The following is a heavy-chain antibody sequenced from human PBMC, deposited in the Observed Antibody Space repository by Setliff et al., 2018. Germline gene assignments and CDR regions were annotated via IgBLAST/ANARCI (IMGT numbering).Heavy chain of an antibody. D-gene: IGHD4-4*01. CDR2: IIPIYGST. V-gene: IGHV1-69*13. CDR1: GGSFSNYA. J-gene: IGHJ1*01. CDR3: ARDVGMTTATVDRFQD. Sequence: SVKVSCKASGGSFSNYAIIWVRQAPGQGPEWMGGIIPIYGSTNNAEKFQGRVTFSADESMSTVYMELSSLTSADTALYYCARDVGMTTATVDRFQDWGHGTLVTVSS.